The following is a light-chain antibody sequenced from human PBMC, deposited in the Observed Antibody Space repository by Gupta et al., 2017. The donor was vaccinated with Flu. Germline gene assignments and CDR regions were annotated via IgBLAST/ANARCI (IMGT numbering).Light chain of an antibody. CDR3: SSYTSSTTLYV. CDR2: EVT. V-gene: IGLV2-14*01. Sequence: QADLTQPASVSGSPGQSITISCTGTSSDISGYNYVSWYQQHPGKAPKLMIYEVTKRPSGVSNRFSGSKSGNTASLTISGLQAEDEADYYCSSYTSSTTLYVFGTGTKVTVL. J-gene: IGLJ1*01. CDR1: SSDISGYNY.